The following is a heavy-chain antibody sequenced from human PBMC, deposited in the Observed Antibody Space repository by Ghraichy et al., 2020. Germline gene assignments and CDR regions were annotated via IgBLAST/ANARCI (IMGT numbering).Heavy chain of an antibody. Sequence: GGSLRLSCVASGFTFSSYWMSWVRQAPGKGLECEANIKQDGSEKNSVDSVKGRFTISRDNAKSSLYLQMNSLTAEDTAIYYCARYSSTWGWLDPWGQGTLVTVSS. V-gene: IGHV3-7*03. CDR3: ARYSSTWGWLDP. CDR1: GFTFSSYW. CDR2: IKQDGSEK. J-gene: IGHJ5*02. D-gene: IGHD6-13*01.